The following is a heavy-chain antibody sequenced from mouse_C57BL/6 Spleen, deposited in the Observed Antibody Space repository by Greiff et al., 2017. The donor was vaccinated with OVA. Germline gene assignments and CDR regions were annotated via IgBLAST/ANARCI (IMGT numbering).Heavy chain of an antibody. Sequence: ESGPELVKPGASVKISCKASGYSFTSYYIHWVKQRPGQGLEWIGWIYPGSGNTKYNEKFKGKATLTADTSSSTAYMQLSSLTSEDSAVYYCARGGYDYDRGVFDYWGQGTTLTVSS. J-gene: IGHJ2*01. CDR3: ARGGYDYDRGVFDY. V-gene: IGHV1-66*01. CDR1: GYSFTSYY. CDR2: IYPGSGNT. D-gene: IGHD2-4*01.